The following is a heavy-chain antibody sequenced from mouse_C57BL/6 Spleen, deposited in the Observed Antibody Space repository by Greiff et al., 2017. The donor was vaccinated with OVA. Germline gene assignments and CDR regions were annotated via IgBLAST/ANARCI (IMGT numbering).Heavy chain of an antibody. CDR1: GYTFTSYW. V-gene: IGHV1-55*01. CDR3: AREDSNYAMDY. J-gene: IGHJ4*01. D-gene: IGHD2-5*01. CDR2: IYPGRGST. Sequence: VQLQQPGAELVKPGASVKMSCKASGYTFTSYWITWVKQRPGQGLEWIGDIYPGRGSTNYNEKFKSKATLTVDTSSSTAYMQLSSLTSEDSAVYYCAREDSNYAMDYWGQGTSVTVSS.